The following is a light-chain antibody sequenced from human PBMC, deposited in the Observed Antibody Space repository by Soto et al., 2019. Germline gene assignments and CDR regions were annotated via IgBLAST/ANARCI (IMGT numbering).Light chain of an antibody. CDR1: QSVSSSY. CDR3: QQYGSSPHT. CDR2: GAS. Sequence: EIVLTQSPGTLSLSPGERATLSCRASQSVSSSYLAWYQQKPGQAPRLPTYGASSRAAGIPDRFSGSGSGTDFALTISRLGPEDFAVYYCQQYGSSPHTFGGGTKVEIK. J-gene: IGKJ4*01. V-gene: IGKV3-20*01.